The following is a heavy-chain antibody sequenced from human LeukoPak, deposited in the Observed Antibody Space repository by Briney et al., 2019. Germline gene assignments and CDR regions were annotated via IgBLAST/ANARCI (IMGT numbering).Heavy chain of an antibody. D-gene: IGHD5-12*01. CDR3: ARAGYSGYDILYYFDY. CDR2: INPKSGAT. CDR1: GYTFNNYY. V-gene: IGHV1-2*02. Sequence: GASVKVSCKASGYTFNNYYMHWVRQAPAQGLEWMGWINPKSGATNYAQKFQGRVTITRDTSTSTAYIELSSLRSEDTAVYYCARAGYSGYDILYYFDYWGQGTLVTVSS. J-gene: IGHJ4*02.